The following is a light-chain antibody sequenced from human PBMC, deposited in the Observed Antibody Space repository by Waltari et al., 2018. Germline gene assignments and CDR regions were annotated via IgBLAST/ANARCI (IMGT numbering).Light chain of an antibody. V-gene: IGKV1-5*03. J-gene: IGKJ2*01. Sequence: DLQMPQSPSTLSASVGDRVTITCRASQSISNWLAWYQQKPGKAPKLLIYKASSLESGVPSRFSGSGSGTEFTLTISSLQPDDFATYFCQQYETMGTFGQGTKLETK. CDR1: QSISNW. CDR2: KAS. CDR3: QQYETMGT.